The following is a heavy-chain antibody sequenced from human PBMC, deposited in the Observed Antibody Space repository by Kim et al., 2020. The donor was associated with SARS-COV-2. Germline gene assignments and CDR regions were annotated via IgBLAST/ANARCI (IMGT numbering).Heavy chain of an antibody. J-gene: IGHJ6*02. CDR3: ARDGSGSYYNYYYGMDV. D-gene: IGHD3-10*01. V-gene: IGHV3-30*07. Sequence: VKDRFTISRDNSKNALYLQMNSLRAEDTAVYYCARDGSGSYYNYYYGMDVWGQGTTVTVSS.